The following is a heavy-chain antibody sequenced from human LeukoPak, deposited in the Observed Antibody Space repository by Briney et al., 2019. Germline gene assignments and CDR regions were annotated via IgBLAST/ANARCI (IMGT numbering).Heavy chain of an antibody. CDR2: IYYSGST. V-gene: IGHV4-59*01. Sequence: SETLSLTCTVSGGSISSYYWSWIRQPPGKGLEWIGYIYYSGSTNYNPSLKSRVTISVDTSKNQFSLKLSSVTAADTAVYYCARARPLYSSSLPDYWGQGTLVTVSS. CDR3: ARARPLYSSSLPDY. J-gene: IGHJ4*02. D-gene: IGHD6-6*01. CDR1: GGSISSYY.